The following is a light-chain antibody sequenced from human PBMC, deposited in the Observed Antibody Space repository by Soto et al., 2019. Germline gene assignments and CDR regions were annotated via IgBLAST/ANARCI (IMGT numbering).Light chain of an antibody. CDR2: GAS. CDR3: QQYGSSPWWT. Sequence: EIVLTQSPGTLSLSPGERATLSCRASQSVSSSYLAWYQQKPGQAPRILIYGASSMAPGIPDRVSGSGSGTDFPLTISRLEHEDFAVYCCQQYGSSPWWTFGQGTKVEIK. J-gene: IGKJ1*01. V-gene: IGKV3-20*01. CDR1: QSVSSSY.